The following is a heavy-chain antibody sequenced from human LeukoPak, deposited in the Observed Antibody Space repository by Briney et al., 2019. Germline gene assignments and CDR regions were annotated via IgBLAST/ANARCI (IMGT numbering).Heavy chain of an antibody. V-gene: IGHV1-69*04. Sequence: ASVKVSSKASRGTFSEYAISWVRQAPGQGLEWMGRIIPILNITHYAQKFQGRVTIAADKSTSTAYMELSSLRSEDTAVYYCARDDDRAREIDYWGQGTLVTVSS. CDR3: ARDDDRAREIDY. J-gene: IGHJ4*02. D-gene: IGHD3-22*01. CDR1: RGTFSEYA. CDR2: IIPILNIT.